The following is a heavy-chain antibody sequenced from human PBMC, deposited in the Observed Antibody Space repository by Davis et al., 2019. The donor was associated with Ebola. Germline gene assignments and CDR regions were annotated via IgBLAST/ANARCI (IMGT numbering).Heavy chain of an antibody. CDR2: IYYSGST. V-gene: IGHV4-30-4*01. D-gene: IGHD3/OR15-3a*01. J-gene: IGHJ4*02. CDR3: ARANGDFWYYFDY. Sequence: MPSETLSLTCTVSGDSISSGDNYWSWIRQAPGKGLEWIGYIYYSGSTEYNPSLKSRVTISVDTASNQFSLKVTSVTAADTAVYYCARANGDFWYYFDYWGQGSLVTVSS. CDR1: GDSISSGDNY.